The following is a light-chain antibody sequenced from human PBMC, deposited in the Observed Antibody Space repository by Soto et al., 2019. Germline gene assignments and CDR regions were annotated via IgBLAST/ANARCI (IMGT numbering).Light chain of an antibody. CDR1: SSDVGAYNF. CDR2: DVS. J-gene: IGLJ1*01. Sequence: QSALTQPASVSGSRGQSITISCTGTSSDVGAYNFVSWYQQHPGKLPKLMIFDVSRRPSGVSDRFSGSKSGNTASLTISGLQAEDEGDYYCSSYTSSNTHVFGSGTKLTVL. V-gene: IGLV2-14*03. CDR3: SSYTSSNTHV.